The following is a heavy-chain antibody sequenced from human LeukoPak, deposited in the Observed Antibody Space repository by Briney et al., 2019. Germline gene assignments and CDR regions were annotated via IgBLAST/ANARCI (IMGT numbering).Heavy chain of an antibody. CDR1: GFTFSSYS. Sequence: PGGSLRLSCAASGFTFSSYSMNWVRQAPGKGLEWVSSISSSSSYISYADSVKGRFTISRDNAKNSLYLQMNSLRAEDTAVYYCARDPSGFWSGYYNDWYFDLWGRGTLVTVSS. CDR2: ISSSSSYI. CDR3: ARDPSGFWSGYYNDWYFDL. V-gene: IGHV3-21*01. J-gene: IGHJ2*01. D-gene: IGHD3-3*01.